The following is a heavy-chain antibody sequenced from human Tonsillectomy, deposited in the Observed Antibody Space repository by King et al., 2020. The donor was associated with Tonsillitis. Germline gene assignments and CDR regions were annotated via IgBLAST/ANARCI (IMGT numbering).Heavy chain of an antibody. V-gene: IGHV1-2*02. CDR1: GYTFTGHY. CDR2: INPDSGDT. Sequence: VQLVQSGAAVKKPGASVTVSCRTSGYTFTGHYLYWVRQAPGQGLEWMGWINPDSGDTNYVQKFQGRVTMTRSTPMTTAYLGLSSLRPDDTAVYYCATSVASDSSAYRFFRHWGQGTLVTVSA. J-gene: IGHJ1*01. CDR3: ATSVASDSSAYRFFRH. D-gene: IGHD3-22*01.